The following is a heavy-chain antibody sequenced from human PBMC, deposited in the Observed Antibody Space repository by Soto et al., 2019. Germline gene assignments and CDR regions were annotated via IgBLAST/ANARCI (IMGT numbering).Heavy chain of an antibody. D-gene: IGHD3-10*01. Sequence: QLQLQESGPGLVKPSETLSLTCTVSGGSISSSSYYWGWIRQPPGKGLEWIGSIYYSGSTYYNPSLKSRVTISVDTSKNQFSLKLSSVTAADTAVYYCARHRGRMVRGVIIPGRYFDLWGRGTLVTVSS. V-gene: IGHV4-39*01. CDR1: GGSISSSSYY. J-gene: IGHJ2*01. CDR2: IYYSGST. CDR3: ARHRGRMVRGVIIPGRYFDL.